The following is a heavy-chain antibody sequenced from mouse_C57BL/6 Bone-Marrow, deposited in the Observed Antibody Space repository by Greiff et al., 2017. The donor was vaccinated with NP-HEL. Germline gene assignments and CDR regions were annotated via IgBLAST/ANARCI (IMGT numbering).Heavy chain of an antibody. CDR2: IVPENGDT. Sequence: EVQLQQSGAELVRPGASVKLSCTASGFNINDDYMHWVKQRPEQGLEWIGWIVPENGDTEYASKFQGKATIPADTSSNTAYLQLSSLTSEDTAVYYCTTRITTVGEGFAYWGQGTLVTVSA. J-gene: IGHJ3*01. CDR3: TTRITTVGEGFAY. V-gene: IGHV14-4*01. D-gene: IGHD1-1*01. CDR1: GFNINDDY.